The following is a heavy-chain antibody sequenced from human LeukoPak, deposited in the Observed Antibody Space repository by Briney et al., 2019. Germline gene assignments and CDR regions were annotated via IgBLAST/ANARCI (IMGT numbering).Heavy chain of an antibody. V-gene: IGHV4-31*03. CDR2: IYYSGST. D-gene: IGHD4-11*01. CDR1: GVSISSGGYY. Sequence: KPSETLSLTCTVSGVSISSGGYYWSWIRQHPRKGLEWIGYIYYSGSTYYNPSLKSRLTISLDTSNDQFSLKLSSVTAADTAVYYCARGPVRDYSNYWGQGTLVTVSS. J-gene: IGHJ4*02. CDR3: ARGPVRDYSNY.